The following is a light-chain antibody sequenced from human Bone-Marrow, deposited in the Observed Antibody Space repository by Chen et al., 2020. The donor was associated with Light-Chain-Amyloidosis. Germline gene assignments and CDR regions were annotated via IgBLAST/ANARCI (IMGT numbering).Light chain of an antibody. CDR2: RDT. V-gene: IGLV3-25*03. CDR1: DLPTNY. J-gene: IGLJ2*01. Sequence: SSELTQPPSVSVSPGQTPRLNCPGDDLPTNYAYWYHQKPGPAPVLVIHRDTERPSGISERFSGSSSGTTATLTISGVQAEDEADYHCQSADSSGTYEVIFGGGTKLTVL. CDR3: QSADSSGTYEVI.